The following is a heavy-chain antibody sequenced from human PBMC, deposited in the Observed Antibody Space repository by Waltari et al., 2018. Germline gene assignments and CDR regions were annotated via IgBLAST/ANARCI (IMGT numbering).Heavy chain of an antibody. V-gene: IGHV4-61*02. CDR2: IYTSGRT. CDR3: ARDRYYDFWSGQWGYYYGMDV. Sequence: QVQLQESGPGLVKPSQTLSLTCTVSGGSISSGSYYWSWIRPPAGKGLEWIGRIYTSGRTNNTPSLKSGVTISGDTSKNQFSLKLSSVTAADTAVYYCARDRYYDFWSGQWGYYYGMDVWGQGTTVTVSS. D-gene: IGHD3-3*01. CDR1: GGSISSGSYY. J-gene: IGHJ6*02.